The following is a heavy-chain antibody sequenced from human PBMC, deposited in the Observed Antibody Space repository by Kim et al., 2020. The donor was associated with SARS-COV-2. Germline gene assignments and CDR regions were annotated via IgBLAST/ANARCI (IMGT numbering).Heavy chain of an antibody. J-gene: IGHJ2*01. V-gene: IGHV3-23*01. Sequence: KGRFTTRRDNSKNTLYLQMNSLRAEDTAVYYCGKVREGGSYYRMIWYFDLWGRGTLVTVSS. D-gene: IGHD1-26*01. CDR3: GKVREGGSYYRMIWYFDL.